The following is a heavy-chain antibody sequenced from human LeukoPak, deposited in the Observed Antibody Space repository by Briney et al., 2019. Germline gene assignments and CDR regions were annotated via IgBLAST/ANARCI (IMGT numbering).Heavy chain of an antibody. D-gene: IGHD6-6*01. CDR2: INPNGGGT. CDR1: GYTFTRYY. Sequence: ASVKVSCKAPGYTFTRYYMHWVRQAPGQGLEWVGWINPNGGGTNYAQKFQGRVTMTRDTSISTAYMDLSSLTSEDTAIYYCARGHSSLRLYYFDYWGQGTLVTVSS. CDR3: ARGHSSLRLYYFDY. V-gene: IGHV1-2*02. J-gene: IGHJ4*02.